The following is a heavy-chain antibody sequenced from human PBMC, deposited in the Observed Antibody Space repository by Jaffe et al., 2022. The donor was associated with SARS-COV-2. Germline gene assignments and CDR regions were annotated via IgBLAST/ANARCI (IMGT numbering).Heavy chain of an antibody. Sequence: EVQLVESGGGLVQPGGSLRVSCAASGSSFSRYWMHWVRQVPGKGLMWVSRISHDGSSTTYADSVKGRFTISRDNAKNTLYLQMNSLRDEDTAVYYCATEVVVAVNYYDYGMDVWGQGTTVTVSS. CDR2: ISHDGSST. D-gene: IGHD2-15*01. V-gene: IGHV3-74*03. J-gene: IGHJ6*02. CDR3: ATEVVVAVNYYDYGMDV. CDR1: GSSFSRYW.